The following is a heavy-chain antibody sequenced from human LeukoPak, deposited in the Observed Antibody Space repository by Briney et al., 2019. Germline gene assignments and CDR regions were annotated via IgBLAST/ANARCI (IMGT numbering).Heavy chain of an antibody. V-gene: IGHV4-39*07. CDR2: IYYSGNT. Sequence: SETLSLTCTVSGVSISSSNSYWGWIRQPPGKGLEWIGSIYYSGNTYYNASLKSQVSISIDTSKNQFSLKLSSVTAADTAVYYCARVTGYMIEDYFDYWGQGTLVTVSS. CDR3: ARVTGYMIEDYFDY. D-gene: IGHD3-22*01. CDR1: GVSISSSNSY. J-gene: IGHJ4*02.